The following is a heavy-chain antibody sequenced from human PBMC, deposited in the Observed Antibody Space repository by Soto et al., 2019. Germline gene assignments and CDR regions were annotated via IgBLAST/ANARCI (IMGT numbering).Heavy chain of an antibody. V-gene: IGHV1-46*01. CDR2: FNPTSGST. CDR1: GYTFINYF. J-gene: IGHJ4*02. Sequence: QVQLVQSGAEVKKPGASVKLSCKASGYTFINYFIHWVRQAPGQGLEWMGIFNPTSGSTNYAQKFQGRVTLTMDTSTRTVYMELSSLRFDDTAVYYCARDLAAGDYWGQGTLVTVSS. D-gene: IGHD6-13*01. CDR3: ARDLAAGDY.